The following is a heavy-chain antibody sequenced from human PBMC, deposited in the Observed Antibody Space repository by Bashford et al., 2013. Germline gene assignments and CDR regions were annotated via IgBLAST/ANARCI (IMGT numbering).Heavy chain of an antibody. CDR3: ARDSDYGGNNHFYFDL. Sequence: SVKVSCKASGFTFTSSAMQWVRQARGQRLEWIGWIVVGSGNTNYAQKFQERVTITRDNSKNTLYLDMNSLSAEDTAVYYCARDSDYGGNNHFYFDLWGRGTLVTVSS. D-gene: IGHD4-23*01. CDR1: GFTFTSSA. V-gene: IGHV1-58*02. J-gene: IGHJ2*01. CDR2: IVVGSGNT.